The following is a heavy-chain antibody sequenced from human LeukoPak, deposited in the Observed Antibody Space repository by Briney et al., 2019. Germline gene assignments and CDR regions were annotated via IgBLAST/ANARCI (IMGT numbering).Heavy chain of an antibody. CDR3: ATDYYDSSGYHTGSY. Sequence: GGSLRLSCAAASGFTFSTYHINWVRQAPGKGLEWVSYISRSSTTIYYADSVKGRFTISRDNAKNSLYLQMNSLRAEDTAVYHCATDYYDSSGYHTGSYWGQGTLVTVSS. J-gene: IGHJ4*02. CDR2: ISRSSTTI. CDR1: GFTFSTYH. V-gene: IGHV3-48*01. D-gene: IGHD3-22*01.